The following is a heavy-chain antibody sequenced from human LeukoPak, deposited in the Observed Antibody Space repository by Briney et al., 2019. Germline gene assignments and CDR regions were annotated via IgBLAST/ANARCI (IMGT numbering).Heavy chain of an antibody. D-gene: IGHD1-26*01. CDR1: GFTFSSYA. CDR3: AKPMAPTFIRGSYRSGAFDI. V-gene: IGHV3-23*01. J-gene: IGHJ3*02. Sequence: GGSLRLSCAASGFTFSSYAMSWVRQAPGKGLECVSSISGSGGSTNYADSVKGRFTISRDNSKNTLYLQMNSLRAEDTAVYYCAKPMAPTFIRGSYRSGAFDIWGQGTMVTVSS. CDR2: ISGSGGST.